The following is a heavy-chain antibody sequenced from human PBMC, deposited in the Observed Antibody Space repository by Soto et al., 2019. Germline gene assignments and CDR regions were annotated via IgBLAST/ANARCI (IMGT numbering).Heavy chain of an antibody. V-gene: IGHV3-48*03. CDR2: ISGSGNYT. CDR3: AREGINNYNEYYFDS. J-gene: IGHJ4*02. Sequence: GGSLTLSCAVSGFTFSYYEMNWVRQAPGKGLEWVSSISGSGNYTHYADFLRGRFTISRDNAKTSLYLQMNSLRAEDTAVYYCAREGINNYNEYYFDSWGQGTVVTVS. CDR1: GFTFSYYE. D-gene: IGHD4-4*01.